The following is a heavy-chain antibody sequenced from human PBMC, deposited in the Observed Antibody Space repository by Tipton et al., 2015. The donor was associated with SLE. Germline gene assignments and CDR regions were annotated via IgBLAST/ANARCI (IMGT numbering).Heavy chain of an antibody. CDR3: ARLGTGIFDY. J-gene: IGHJ4*02. CDR1: GGSISSGGYY. D-gene: IGHD1-1*01. Sequence: TLSLTCSVSGGSISSGGYYWSWIRQHPGKGLEWIGYSHYSGNTYYNTSLKSRVTISVDTSKNQFSLKLSSVTAADTAVYYCARLGTGIFDYWGQGTLVTVSS. CDR2: SHYSGNT. V-gene: IGHV4-31*03.